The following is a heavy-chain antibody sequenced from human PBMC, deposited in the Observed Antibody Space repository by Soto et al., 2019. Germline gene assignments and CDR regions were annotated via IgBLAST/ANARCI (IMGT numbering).Heavy chain of an antibody. CDR1: GGSISSGGYY. CDR2: IYYSGST. V-gene: IGHV4-31*03. J-gene: IGHJ5*02. Sequence: SETLSLTCTVSGGSISSGGYYWSWIRQHPGKGLEWIGYIYYSGSTYYNPSLKSRVTISVDTSKNQFSLKLSSVTAADTAVYYCARAVAAAGPFDPWGQGTLVTVSS. D-gene: IGHD6-13*01. CDR3: ARAVAAAGPFDP.